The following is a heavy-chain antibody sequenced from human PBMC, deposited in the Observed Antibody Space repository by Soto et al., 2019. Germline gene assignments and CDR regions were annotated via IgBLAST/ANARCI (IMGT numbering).Heavy chain of an antibody. Sequence: QMQLVQSGAEVKKPGSSVKVSCKASGGTFSSYSINWVRQAPGQGLEWMGEIIPIFGTANYAQKFQGRVTITADESTSTAYMELSSLRSEDTAVSSCARDGGRHSGGIDYWGQGTLVTVSS. CDR3: ARDGGRHSGGIDY. CDR2: IIPIFGTA. CDR1: GGTFSSYS. V-gene: IGHV1-69*01. D-gene: IGHD1-26*01. J-gene: IGHJ4*02.